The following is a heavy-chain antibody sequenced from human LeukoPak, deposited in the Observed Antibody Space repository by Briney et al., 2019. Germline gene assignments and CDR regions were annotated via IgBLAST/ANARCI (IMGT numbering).Heavy chain of an antibody. D-gene: IGHD2-2*01. CDR3: ARYCSSTSCYGGDAFDI. CDR1: GFSLSTSGMR. CDR2: IDWDDDK. Sequence: SGPTLVNPTQTLTLTRTFSGFSLSTSGMRVSWIRQPPGKALEWLARIDWDDDKFYSTSLKTRLTISKDTSKNQVVLTMTNMDPVDTATYYCARYCSSTSCYGGDAFDIWGQGTMVTVSS. V-gene: IGHV2-70*04. J-gene: IGHJ3*02.